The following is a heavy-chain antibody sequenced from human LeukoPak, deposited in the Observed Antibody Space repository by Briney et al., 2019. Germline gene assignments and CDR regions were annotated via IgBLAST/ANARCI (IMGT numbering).Heavy chain of an antibody. CDR3: ARGLGTQLWLQVGFDY. J-gene: IGHJ4*02. CDR1: GGSFSGYY. V-gene: IGHV4-34*01. D-gene: IGHD5-18*01. Sequence: SETLSLTCAVYGGSFSGYYWSWIRQPPGKGLEWIGEINHSGSTNYNPSLKSRVTISVDTSKNQFSLKLSSVTAADTAVYYCARGLGTQLWLQVGFDYWGQGTLVTVSS. CDR2: INHSGST.